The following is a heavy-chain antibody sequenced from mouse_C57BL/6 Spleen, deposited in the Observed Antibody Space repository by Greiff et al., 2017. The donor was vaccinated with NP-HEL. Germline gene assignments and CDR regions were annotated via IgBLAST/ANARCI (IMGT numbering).Heavy chain of an antibody. D-gene: IGHD1-1*01. V-gene: IGHV1-61*01. CDR1: GYTFTSYW. CDR3: ARGDYYGSSYVYYAMDY. Sequence: QVQLQQPGAELVRPGSSVKLSCKASGYTFTSYWMDWVKQRPGQGLEWIGNIYPSDSETHYNQKFKDKATLTVDKSSSTAYMQLSSLTSEDSAVYYCARGDYYGSSYVYYAMDYWGQGTSVTVSS. CDR2: IYPSDSET. J-gene: IGHJ4*01.